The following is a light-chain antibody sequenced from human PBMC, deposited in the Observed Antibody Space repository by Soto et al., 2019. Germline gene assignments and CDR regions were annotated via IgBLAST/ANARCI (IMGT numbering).Light chain of an antibody. Sequence: DIQMTQSPASLAASLGDRITISCRASQTISNYLNWYHQKPGEAPKILIYGASTLQSGVPSSVSGSGSGTESTLSISSLQPEDFGTYYCQQSYNVPFTFGPGTKVDVK. CDR1: QTISNY. V-gene: IGKV1-39*01. CDR2: GAS. CDR3: QQSYNVPFT. J-gene: IGKJ3*01.